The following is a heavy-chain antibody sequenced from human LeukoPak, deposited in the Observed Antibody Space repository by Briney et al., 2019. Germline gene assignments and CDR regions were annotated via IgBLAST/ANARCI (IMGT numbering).Heavy chain of an antibody. V-gene: IGHV3-30*18. CDR2: TSYDGSNK. CDR1: GFTFSSYG. D-gene: IGHD6-19*01. CDR3: AKDGGSSGWYFDY. Sequence: GRSLRLSCAASGFTFSSYGMHWVRQAPGKGLEWVAVTSYDGSNKYYADSVKGRFTISRDNSKNTLYLQMNSLRAEDTAVYYCAKDGGSSGWYFDYWGQGTLVTVSS. J-gene: IGHJ4*02.